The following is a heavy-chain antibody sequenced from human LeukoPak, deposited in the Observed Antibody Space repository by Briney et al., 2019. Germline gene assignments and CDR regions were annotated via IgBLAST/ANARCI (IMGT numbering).Heavy chain of an antibody. V-gene: IGHV1-18*01. Sequence: ASVKVSCKASGYTFNSYAVSWVRQAPGQGLEWMGCIYPYNGNTNYAKNVQGRVTMTTDTSTNTAYMELMSLRSDDTAVYYCAREGDYFGSGSYSKDWGQGTLVTVSS. CDR1: GYTFNSYA. D-gene: IGHD3-10*01. J-gene: IGHJ4*02. CDR2: IYPYNGNT. CDR3: AREGDYFGSGSYSKD.